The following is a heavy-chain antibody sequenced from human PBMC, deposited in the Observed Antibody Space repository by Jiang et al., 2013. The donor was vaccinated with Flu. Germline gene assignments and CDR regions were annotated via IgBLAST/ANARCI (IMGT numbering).Heavy chain of an antibody. CDR3: ATIQGRSSGRYYFDH. Sequence: RQASGQGLEWMGGIIPMFGTTNYAQKLQHRVTITADESTNTAYMELVRLTSDDTAIYYCATIQGRSSGRYYFDHWGQGTLVTVSS. CDR2: IIPMFGTT. D-gene: IGHD6-19*01. J-gene: IGHJ4*02. V-gene: IGHV1-69*01.